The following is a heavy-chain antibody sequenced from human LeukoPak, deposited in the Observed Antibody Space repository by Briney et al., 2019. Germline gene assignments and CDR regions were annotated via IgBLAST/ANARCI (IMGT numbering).Heavy chain of an antibody. CDR1: GFTFSSYE. CDR3: ASPHELGYSGSYEDY. J-gene: IGHJ4*02. CDR2: ISSSGSTI. V-gene: IGHV3-48*03. Sequence: GGSLRLSCAASGFTFSSYEMNWVRQAPGKGLEWVSYISSSGSTIYYADSVKGRFTTSRDNAKNSLYLQMNSLRAEDTAVYYCASPHELGYSGSYEDYWGQGTLVTVSS. D-gene: IGHD1-26*01.